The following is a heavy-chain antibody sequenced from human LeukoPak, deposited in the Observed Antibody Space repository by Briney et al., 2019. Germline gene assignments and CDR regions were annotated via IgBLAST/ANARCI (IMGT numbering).Heavy chain of an antibody. CDR2: ISSSGGST. V-gene: IGHV3-23*01. J-gene: IGHJ4*02. D-gene: IGHD6-13*01. CDR1: GLTFSSYA. CDR3: ASLYSTYY. Sequence: GGSLRLSCAASGLTFSSYAMTWVRQAPGKGLEWVSGISSSGGSTYHADSVKGRFTISRDNSKNTLYLQMNSLRAEDTALYYCASLYSTYYWGQGTLVTVSS.